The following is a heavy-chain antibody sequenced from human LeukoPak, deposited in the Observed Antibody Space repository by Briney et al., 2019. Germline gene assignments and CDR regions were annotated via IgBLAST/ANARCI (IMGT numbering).Heavy chain of an antibody. CDR1: GFTFSSYW. CDR3: ATGGARYYYSDY. CDR2: IKQDGSEN. J-gene: IGHJ4*02. V-gene: IGHV3-7*01. Sequence: GGSLRPSCAASGFTFSSYWMSWVRQAPGKGLEWVANIKQDGSENYYVDSVKGRFTISRDNAKNSLYLQMNSLRAEDTAVYYCATGGARYYYSDYWGQGTLVTVSS. D-gene: IGHD3-10*01.